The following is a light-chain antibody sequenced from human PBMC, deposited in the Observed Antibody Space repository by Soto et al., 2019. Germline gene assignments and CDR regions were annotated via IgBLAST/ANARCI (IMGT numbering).Light chain of an antibody. V-gene: IGKV1-39*01. CDR1: QSIDTN. CDR2: IAS. Sequence: DIQMTQSPSSLSASVGDRVTITCRASQSIDTNLNWYQQKPGEAPKLLIYIASNLQSGVPSRFSGSESGTDFTLTIRSLQPDDFATYYCQQSFSIPYTFGQGTKLEI. CDR3: QQSFSIPYT. J-gene: IGKJ2*01.